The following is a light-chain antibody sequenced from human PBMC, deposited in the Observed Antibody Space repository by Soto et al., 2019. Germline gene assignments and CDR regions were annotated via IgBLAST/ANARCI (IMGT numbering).Light chain of an antibody. V-gene: IGKV1-33*01. Sequence: DIQMTQSPPSLSGFVGDSVSITCQSSQDIGSNLNWYQHKVGEAPKLLISDVSNLETGVPSRFSGSGSGSDFTFTISSLQPEDIATYYCQHYDSVLTWTFGQGTKVEIK. CDR3: QHYDSVLTWT. J-gene: IGKJ1*01. CDR1: QDIGSN. CDR2: DVS.